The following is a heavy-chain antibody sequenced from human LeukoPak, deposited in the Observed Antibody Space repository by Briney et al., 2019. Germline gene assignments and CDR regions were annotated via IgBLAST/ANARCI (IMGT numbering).Heavy chain of an antibody. Sequence: ASAKASRTPSRLTLISEFLHSGPQAPGHGLEWMGIINPSGGSTDYAQKLQGRVTMPRDTSTTTVYMELSSLRSEDTAVYYCARGNILTGYYYDAFDIWGQGTLVTVSS. D-gene: IGHD3-9*01. V-gene: IGHV1-46*01. CDR3: ARGNILTGYYYDAFDI. J-gene: IGHJ3*02. CDR1: RLTLISEF. CDR2: INPSGGST.